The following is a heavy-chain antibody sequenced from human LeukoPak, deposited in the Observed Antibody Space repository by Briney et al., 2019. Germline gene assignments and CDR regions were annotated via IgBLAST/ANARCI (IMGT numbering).Heavy chain of an antibody. Sequence: GGSLRLSCAASGFTFSSYAMSWLRQAPGKGLEWVSAISGSGTSTYYADSVKGRFTISRDNSKNTLYMQMNSLRGDDTAVYYCAKRPGYCSSTSCYYYYYMDVWGDGATVTVSS. J-gene: IGHJ6*03. CDR1: GFTFSSYA. D-gene: IGHD2-2*01. CDR2: ISGSGTST. V-gene: IGHV3-23*01. CDR3: AKRPGYCSSTSCYYYYYMDV.